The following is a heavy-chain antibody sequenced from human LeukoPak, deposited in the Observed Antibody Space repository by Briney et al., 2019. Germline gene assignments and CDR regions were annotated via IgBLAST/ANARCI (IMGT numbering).Heavy chain of an antibody. CDR3: ARDRGSGDSFDL. Sequence: PGGSLRLSCSASGFTFSRYSMHWVRQAPGKGLEWVAVIWFDGSNQYYVDSVRGRFSISRDNSKNTLYLQMNTLRAEDTGVYYCARDRGSGDSFDLWGQGAMVTVSS. J-gene: IGHJ3*01. V-gene: IGHV3-33*08. CDR2: IWFDGSNQ. D-gene: IGHD6-19*01. CDR1: GFTFSRYS.